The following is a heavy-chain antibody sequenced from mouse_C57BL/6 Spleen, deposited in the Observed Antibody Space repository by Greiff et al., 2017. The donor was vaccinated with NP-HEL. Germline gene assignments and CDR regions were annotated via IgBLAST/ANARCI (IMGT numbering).Heavy chain of an antibody. D-gene: IGHD1-1*01. CDR2: IYPGDGDT. J-gene: IGHJ2*01. CDR1: GYAFSSSW. CDR3: ARDTTVVAEGPFDY. Sequence: VQGVESGPELVKPGASVKISCKASGYAFSSSWMNWVKQRPGKGLEWIGRIYPGDGDTNYNGKFKGKATLTADKSSSTAYMQLSSLTSEDSAVYFCARDTTVVAEGPFDYWGQGTTLTVSS. V-gene: IGHV1-82*01.